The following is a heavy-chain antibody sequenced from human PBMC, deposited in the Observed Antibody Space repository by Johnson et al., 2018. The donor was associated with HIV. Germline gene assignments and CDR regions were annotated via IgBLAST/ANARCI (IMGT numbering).Heavy chain of an antibody. V-gene: IGHV3-NL1*01. CDR1: GLNFSDYG. CDR3: ARAPRWSQTFDL. J-gene: IGHJ3*01. Sequence: QVQLVESGGGVVQPGRSVRLSCAASGLNFSDYGMHWVRQAPGKGLEWVSVIYTGDSTYYADSVRGRFTVSRDNSKNTMYLQMNSLRAEDTALYYCARAPRWSQTFDLWGQGTMVTVSS. CDR2: IYTGDST. D-gene: IGHD2-15*01.